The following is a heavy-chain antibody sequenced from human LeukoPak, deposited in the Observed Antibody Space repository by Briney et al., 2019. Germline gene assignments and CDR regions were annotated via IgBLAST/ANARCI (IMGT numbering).Heavy chain of an antibody. CDR3: ASARVLPAAHGDY. D-gene: IGHD2-2*01. CDR2: INSDGSRK. V-gene: IGHV3-74*01. Sequence: GGSLRRSCAASQFSFSSYWMHWVRQAPGERLVWVSRINSDGSRKNYADAVKGRFTISRDNAKNTSYLQMSSLRADDTAVYYCASARVLPAAHGDYWGQGTLVTVSS. CDR1: QFSFSSYW. J-gene: IGHJ4*02.